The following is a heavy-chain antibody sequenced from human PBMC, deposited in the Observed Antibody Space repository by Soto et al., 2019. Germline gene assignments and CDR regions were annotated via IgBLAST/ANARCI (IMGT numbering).Heavy chain of an antibody. CDR2: ISAYNGNT. J-gene: IGHJ6*02. V-gene: IGHV1-18*01. CDR3: ARDSNLRTYYYYYGMDV. CDR1: GYTFTSYG. Sequence: ASVKVSCTASGYTFTSYGISWVRQAPGQGLEWMGWISAYNGNTNYAQKLQGRVTMTTDTSTSTAYMELRSLRSDDTAVYYCARDSNLRTYYYYYGMDVWGQGTTVTVSS.